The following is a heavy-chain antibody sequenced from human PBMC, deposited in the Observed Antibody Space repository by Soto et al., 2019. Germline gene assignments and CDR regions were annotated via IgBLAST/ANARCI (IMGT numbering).Heavy chain of an antibody. CDR1: GGSISSGGYY. V-gene: IGHV4-31*03. CDR2: IYYSGST. CDR3: ERGEMSIEALGWFDP. D-gene: IGHD6-6*01. Sequence: SETLSLTCTVSGGSISSGGYYWSWIRQHPGKGLEWIGYIYYSGSTYYNPSLKSRVTISVDTSKNQFSLKLSSVTAADTAVYYCERGEMSIEALGWFDPWGQGTLVTVSS. J-gene: IGHJ5*02.